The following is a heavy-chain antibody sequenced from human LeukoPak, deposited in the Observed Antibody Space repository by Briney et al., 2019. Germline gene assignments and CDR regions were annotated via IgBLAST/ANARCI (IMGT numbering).Heavy chain of an antibody. CDR1: GYTFATYD. CDR3: ARELRYDNSDSGAF. Sequence: ASVKVSCKASGYTFATYDLNWVRQATGQGLEWMGWMNPNSGTTVSAQKFQGRVTMTRNTSIGTAYMELSSLRSEDTAVYYCARELRYDNSDSGAFWGQGTVVTVSS. D-gene: IGHD3-22*01. CDR2: MNPNSGTT. J-gene: IGHJ3*01. V-gene: IGHV1-8*01.